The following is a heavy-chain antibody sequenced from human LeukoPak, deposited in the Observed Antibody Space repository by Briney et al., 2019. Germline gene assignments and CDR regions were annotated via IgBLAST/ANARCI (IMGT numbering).Heavy chain of an antibody. V-gene: IGHV3-66*01. CDR3: ARAEAYYYYGMDV. Sequence: PGGSLRLSCAASGFTVTSNYMSWVRQAPGKGLEWVSVIYSGGSTYYADSVKGRFTISRDNSKNTLYLQMNSLRAEDTAVYYCARAEAYYYYGMDVWGQGTTVTVSS. J-gene: IGHJ6*02. CDR2: IYSGGST. CDR1: GFTVTSNY.